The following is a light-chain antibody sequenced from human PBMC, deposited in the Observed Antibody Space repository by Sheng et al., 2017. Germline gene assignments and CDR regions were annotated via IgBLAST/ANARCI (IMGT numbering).Light chain of an antibody. V-gene: IGLV2-14*03. Sequence: QSALTQPASVSGSPGQSITISCAGTNNDIGAYNYVSWYQQHPGEAPTLVIYDVTNRPSGISDRFSGSKSGDTASLTISGLQTEDEADYYCSSYVRGSSVVFGGGTKLTVL. J-gene: IGLJ2*01. CDR1: NNDIGAYNY. CDR2: DVT. CDR3: SSYVRGSSVV.